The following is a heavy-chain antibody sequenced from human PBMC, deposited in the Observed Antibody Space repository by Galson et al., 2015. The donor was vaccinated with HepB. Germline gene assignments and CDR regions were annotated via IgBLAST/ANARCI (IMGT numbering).Heavy chain of an antibody. Sequence: SLRLSCAASGFTFSSYWMSWVRQAPGKGLEWVANIKQDGSEKYYVDSVKGRFTISRDNAKNSLYLQMNSLRAEDTAVYYCARLRYFDWLLFQAGRFYFDYWGQGTLVTVSS. CDR2: IKQDGSEK. CDR3: ARLRYFDWLLFQAGRFYFDY. V-gene: IGHV3-7*03. J-gene: IGHJ4*02. D-gene: IGHD3-9*01. CDR1: GFTFSSYW.